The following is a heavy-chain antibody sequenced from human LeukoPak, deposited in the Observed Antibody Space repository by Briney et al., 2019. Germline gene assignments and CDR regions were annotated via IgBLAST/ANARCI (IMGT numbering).Heavy chain of an antibody. CDR1: GGSISSGSYY. Sequence: SETLSLTCTVSGGSISSGSYYWSWIRQPAGKGLEWIGRIHTSGSTNYNPSFKSRVTISVDTSKNQFSLKLSSVTAADTAVYYCARISTGYSSGWYQGVAAAFDIWGQGTMVTVSS. V-gene: IGHV4-61*02. D-gene: IGHD6-19*01. J-gene: IGHJ3*02. CDR3: ARISTGYSSGWYQGVAAAFDI. CDR2: IHTSGST.